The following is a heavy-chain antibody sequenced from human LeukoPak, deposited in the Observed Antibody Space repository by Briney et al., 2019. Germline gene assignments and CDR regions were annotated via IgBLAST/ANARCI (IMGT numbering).Heavy chain of an antibody. Sequence: GASVKVSCKASGGTFSSYAISWVRQAPGQGLEWMGGIIPIFGTANYAQKFQGRVTITTDESTSTAYMELSSLRSEDTAVYYCARERAVAGSLWFDPWGQGTLVTVSS. J-gene: IGHJ5*02. V-gene: IGHV1-69*05. CDR1: GGTFSSYA. CDR2: IIPIFGTA. CDR3: ARERAVAGSLWFDP. D-gene: IGHD6-19*01.